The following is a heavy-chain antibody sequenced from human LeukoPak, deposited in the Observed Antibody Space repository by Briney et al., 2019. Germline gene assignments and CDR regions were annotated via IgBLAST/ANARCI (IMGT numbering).Heavy chain of an antibody. V-gene: IGHV3-23*01. CDR2: INPNGDRT. D-gene: IGHD2-21*01. J-gene: IGHJ4*02. CDR3: ARAYDKAYDY. CDR1: GIIFGSHG. Sequence: GGSLRLSCAASGIIFGSHGMAWVRQAPGKGLEWVSSINPNGDRTFHADFVKGRFTISRDNSKNTVSLHMNSLRAEDSAIYRCARAYDKAYDYWGQGTLVTVSS.